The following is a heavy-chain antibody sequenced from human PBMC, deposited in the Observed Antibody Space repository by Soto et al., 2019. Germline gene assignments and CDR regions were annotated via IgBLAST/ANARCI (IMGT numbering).Heavy chain of an antibody. Sequence: SETLSLTCTVSGGSVSSGSYYWSWIRQPPGKGLEWIGYISYSGSTDYNPSLKSRVTLSVDTSKNQFSLRLNSVTAADTAVYYCAKGATSQSYFYYHMDVWGKGTTVTV. D-gene: IGHD1-1*01. V-gene: IGHV4-61*01. J-gene: IGHJ6*03. CDR3: AKGATSQSYFYYHMDV. CDR1: GGSVSSGSYY. CDR2: ISYSGST.